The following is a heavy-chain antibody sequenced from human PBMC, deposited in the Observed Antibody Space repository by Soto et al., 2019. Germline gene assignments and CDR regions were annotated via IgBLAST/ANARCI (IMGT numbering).Heavy chain of an antibody. J-gene: IGHJ4*02. Sequence: EVQLLESGGGLVQPGGPLRLSCAASGFTFSSYAMSWFRQAPGTGLEWVSAISGSGVSTYYADSVKGRFTLSRDNSKNTLDLQMHSLRAKDTAVYDRAKDEGRGDWGIDYWGQGTLVTVAS. D-gene: IGHD2-21*01. V-gene: IGHV3-23*01. CDR3: AKDEGRGDWGIDY. CDR1: GFTFSSYA. CDR2: ISGSGVST.